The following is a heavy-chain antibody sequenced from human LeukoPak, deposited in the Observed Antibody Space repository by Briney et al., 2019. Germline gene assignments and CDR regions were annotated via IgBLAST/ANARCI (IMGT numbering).Heavy chain of an antibody. J-gene: IGHJ6*02. D-gene: IGHD3-3*01. CDR1: GXTFSSYS. V-gene: IGHV3-21*01. Sequence: GGSLRLSCAASGXTFSSYSMNWVRQAPGKGLEWVSSISSSSSYIYYADSVKGRFTISRDNAKNSLYLQMNSLRAEDTAVYYCARDDYDSWDYYYYGMDVWGQGTTVTVSS. CDR2: ISSSSSYI. CDR3: ARDDYDSWDYYYYGMDV.